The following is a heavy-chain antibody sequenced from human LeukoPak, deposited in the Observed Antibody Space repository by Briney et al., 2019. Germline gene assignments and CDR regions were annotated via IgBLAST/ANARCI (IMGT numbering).Heavy chain of an antibody. J-gene: IGHJ4*02. CDR3: ARASIAASGYYFDY. D-gene: IGHD6-6*01. Sequence: GGSLRLSCAASGFTVSTNYMTWVRQAPGKGLEWVSVIYSGGSTFYADSVKGRSTISRDNSKNTLYLQMNSLRAEDTAVYYCARASIAASGYYFDYWGQGTLVTVSS. CDR1: GFTVSTNY. V-gene: IGHV3-66*02. CDR2: IYSGGST.